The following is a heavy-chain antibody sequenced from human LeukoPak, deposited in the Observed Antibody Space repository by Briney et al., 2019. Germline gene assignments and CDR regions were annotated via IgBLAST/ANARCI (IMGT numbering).Heavy chain of an antibody. V-gene: IGHV3-64*01. J-gene: IGHJ6*03. D-gene: IGHD3-3*01. Sequence: PGGSLRLSCAASGFTFSSYAMHWVRQAPGKGLEYVSAISSNGGSTYYANSVKGRFTISRDNSKNTLYLQMGSLRAEDMAVYYCARNSLYYDFWSPLPVYYMDVWGKGTTVTVSS. CDR1: GFTFSSYA. CDR2: ISSNGGST. CDR3: ARNSLYYDFWSPLPVYYMDV.